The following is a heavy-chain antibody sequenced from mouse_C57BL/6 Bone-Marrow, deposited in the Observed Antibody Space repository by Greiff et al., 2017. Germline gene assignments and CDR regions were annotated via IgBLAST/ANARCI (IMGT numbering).Heavy chain of an antibody. D-gene: IGHD1-1*01. V-gene: IGHV1-69*01. J-gene: IGHJ1*03. CDR3: ARRGGSTVVAHFDV. CDR2: IDPSDSYT. Sequence: QVQLKQPGAELVMPGASVKLSCKASGYTFTSYWMHWVKQRPGQGLEWIGEIDPSDSYTNYNQKFKGKSTLTVDKSSSTAYMQLSSLTSEDSAVYYCARRGGSTVVAHFDVWGTGTTVTDSS. CDR1: GYTFTSYW.